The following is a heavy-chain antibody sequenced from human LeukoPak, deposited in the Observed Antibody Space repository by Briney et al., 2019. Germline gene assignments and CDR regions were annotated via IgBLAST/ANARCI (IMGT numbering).Heavy chain of an antibody. CDR2: IYTSGST. CDR3: ARGPTTYYYDSSGYYYDY. J-gene: IGHJ4*02. V-gene: IGHV4-61*02. Sequence: PSQTLSLTCTVSGGSISSGSYYWSWIRQPAGKGLEWIGRIYTSGSTNYNPSLKSRVTISVDTSKNQLSLKLSSVTAADTAVYYCARGPTTYYYDSSGYYYDYWGQGTLVTVSS. CDR1: GGSISSGSYY. D-gene: IGHD3-22*01.